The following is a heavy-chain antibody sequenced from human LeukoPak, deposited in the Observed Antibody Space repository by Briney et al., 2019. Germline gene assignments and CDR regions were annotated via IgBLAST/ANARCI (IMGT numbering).Heavy chain of an antibody. J-gene: IGHJ3*02. V-gene: IGHV3-21*01. CDR2: ISSSSSYI. D-gene: IGHD3-9*01. CDR1: GFTFSSYS. Sequence: GGTLRLSCAASGFTFSSYSMNWVRQAPGKGLEWVSSISSSSSYIYYADSVKGRFTLSRDNAKNSLYLQMNSLRAEDTAVYYCSRDQSGYDILTGYYLRGDFDIWGQGKMVTVSS. CDR3: SRDQSGYDILTGYYLRGDFDI.